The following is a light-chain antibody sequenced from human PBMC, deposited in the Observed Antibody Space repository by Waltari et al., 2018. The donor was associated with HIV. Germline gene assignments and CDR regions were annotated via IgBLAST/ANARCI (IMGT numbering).Light chain of an antibody. CDR1: NSNIGNNY. CDR2: EHN. V-gene: IGLV1-51*01. J-gene: IGLJ2*01. CDR3: GTWDSSLSAGV. Sequence: QSVLTQPPSVSAAPGQKVTISCSGSNSNIGNNYVSWYQQLPGTAPNLLIYEHNKRPAGIPDRFSGSKSGTSATLGITGLQTGDEADYYCGTWDSSLSAGVFGGGTKLTVL.